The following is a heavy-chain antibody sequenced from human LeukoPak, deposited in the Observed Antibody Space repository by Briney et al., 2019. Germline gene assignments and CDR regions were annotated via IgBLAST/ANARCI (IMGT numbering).Heavy chain of an antibody. Sequence: TSVKVSCKASDYTFTSYGISWVRQAPGQGLEWMGWINSYNGNTKYTQKVQGRVTMTIDTSTSTAYMELRSLRSDDTAVYYCARDLVHHRLLATNYNWFDPWGQGTLVTVSS. V-gene: IGHV1-18*01. CDR2: INSYNGNT. J-gene: IGHJ5*02. D-gene: IGHD2-8*01. CDR3: ARDLVHHRLLATNYNWFDP. CDR1: DYTFTSYG.